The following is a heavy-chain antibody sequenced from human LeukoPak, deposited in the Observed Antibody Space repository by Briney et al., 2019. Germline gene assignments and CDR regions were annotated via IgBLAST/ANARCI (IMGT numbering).Heavy chain of an antibody. V-gene: IGHV3-48*03. J-gene: IGHJ4*02. CDR1: GFTFSSYG. CDR2: ISRSGATI. D-gene: IGHD2-15*01. CDR3: SRDRGGGGIYFDY. Sequence: GGSLRLSCAAPGFTFSSYGMNWVRQAPGKGPEWISYISRSGATIYYADSVKGRFTISRDNAKNSLYLQMSSLGAEDTAIYYCSRDRGGGGIYFDYWGQGTLVTVSS.